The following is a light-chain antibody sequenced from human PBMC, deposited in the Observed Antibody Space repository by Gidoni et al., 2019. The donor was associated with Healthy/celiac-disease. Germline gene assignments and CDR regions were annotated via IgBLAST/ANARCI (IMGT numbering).Light chain of an antibody. V-gene: IGKV4-1*01. CDR3: QQYYSTPIT. CDR1: QSALYSSNNKNY. CDR2: WAS. Sequence: DIVMTQSPHSLAVSLGEWATINCKSSQSALYSSNNKNYLAWYQQKPGQHPKPLIYWASSRESGVPDRVSGSGSESDFTITISSLQDEDVAVYYCQQYYSTPITFGQGTRLEIK. J-gene: IGKJ5*01.